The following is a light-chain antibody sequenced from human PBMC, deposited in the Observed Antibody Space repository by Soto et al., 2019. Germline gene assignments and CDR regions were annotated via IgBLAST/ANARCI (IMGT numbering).Light chain of an antibody. CDR3: QQLFDSPIT. CDR1: QSVSSK. CDR2: GAS. V-gene: IGKV3-15*01. J-gene: IGKJ5*01. Sequence: EIVMTQSPATLSVSPEERATLSCRASQSVSSKLAWYQQKPGQAPRLLIYGASTRATGIPARFSATVSGTEFSLTITSLQPEDFATYYCQQLFDSPITFGQGTRLEIK.